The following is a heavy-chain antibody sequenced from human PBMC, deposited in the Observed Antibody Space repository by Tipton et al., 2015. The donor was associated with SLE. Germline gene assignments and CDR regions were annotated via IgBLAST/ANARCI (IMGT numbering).Heavy chain of an antibody. J-gene: IGHJ4*02. V-gene: IGHV4-59*01. CDR2: IYYSGST. CDR1: GGSISSYY. Sequence: TLSLTCTVSGGSISSYYWSWIRQPPGKGLERIGYIYYSGSTNYNPSLKSRVTISVDTSKNQFSLKLSSVTAADTAVYYCARSGDGYKLFDYWGQGTLVTVSS. CDR3: ARSGDGYKLFDY. D-gene: IGHD5-24*01.